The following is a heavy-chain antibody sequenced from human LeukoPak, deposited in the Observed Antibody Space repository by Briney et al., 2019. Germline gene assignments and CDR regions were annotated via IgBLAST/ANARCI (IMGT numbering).Heavy chain of an antibody. D-gene: IGHD2-15*01. Sequence: SVKVSCKVSGYTLTELSMHWVRQAPGQGLEWMGRIIPILGIANYAQKFQGRVTITADKSTSTAYMELSSLRSEDTAVYYCARERYCSGGSCMTSGYFDYWGQGTLVTVSS. CDR2: IIPILGIA. CDR3: ARERYCSGGSCMTSGYFDY. J-gene: IGHJ4*02. V-gene: IGHV1-69*04. CDR1: GYTLTELS.